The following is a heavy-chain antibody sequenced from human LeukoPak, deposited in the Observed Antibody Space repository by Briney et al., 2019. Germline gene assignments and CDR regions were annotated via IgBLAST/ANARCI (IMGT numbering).Heavy chain of an antibody. J-gene: IGHJ3*01. CDR2: IYYSGST. CDR3: ARHKTVTYDVFDL. CDR1: GGSISSSSYY. Sequence: SETLSLTCTVSGGSISSSSYYWGWIRQPPGKGLEWIGSIYYSGSTYYNPSLKSRVTISVDTSKTQFSLKLTSVTAADTAVYYCARHKTVTYDVFDLWGRGTMVTVSS. V-gene: IGHV4-39*01. D-gene: IGHD3-3*01.